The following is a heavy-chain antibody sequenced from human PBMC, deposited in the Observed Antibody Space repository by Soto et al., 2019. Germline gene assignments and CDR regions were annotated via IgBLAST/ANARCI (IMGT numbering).Heavy chain of an antibody. CDR2: ISSDGTTT. J-gene: IGHJ4*02. CDR3: AREYYGVLTGYYNDY. D-gene: IGHD3-9*01. CDR1: GFRCSRNW. V-gene: IGHV3-74*01. Sequence: GGVMRLSSVASGFRCSRNWNHWVRQAPGKGLVWVARISSDGTTTTYADSANGRFTVSRDNAANTLYLQMSSLRAEDTAVYYCAREYYGVLTGYYNDYWGRGTLVTFSA.